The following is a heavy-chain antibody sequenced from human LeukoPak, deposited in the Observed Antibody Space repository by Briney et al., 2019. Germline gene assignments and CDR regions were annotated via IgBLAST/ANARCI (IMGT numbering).Heavy chain of an antibody. CDR3: VTFYETY. J-gene: IGHJ4*02. Sequence: GGSLRLSCAASGFTFSSYSMNWVRQAPGKGLVWVSHINSDGSWTGYADSVKGRFTISKDNAKNTVSLQMNNLRAEDTAVYYCVTFYETYWGRGTLVTVSS. V-gene: IGHV3-74*01. CDR1: GFTFSSYS. CDR2: INSDGSWT. D-gene: IGHD2/OR15-2a*01.